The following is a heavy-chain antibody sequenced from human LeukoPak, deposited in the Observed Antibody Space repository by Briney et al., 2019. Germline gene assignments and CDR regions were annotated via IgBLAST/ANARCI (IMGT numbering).Heavy chain of an antibody. CDR3: AIYSSSSGRIDP. J-gene: IGHJ5*02. V-gene: IGHV4-39*02. Sequence: SETLCLTCTVSSGSITSSVYYCSWIRQPPGKGLEWIAGINYSGVTHYNPSLKSRVTISVDTSKNHFSLNLSSVTAADTAVYYCAIYSSSSGRIDPWGQGTLVTVSS. D-gene: IGHD2-15*01. CDR1: SGSITSSVYY. CDR2: INYSGVT.